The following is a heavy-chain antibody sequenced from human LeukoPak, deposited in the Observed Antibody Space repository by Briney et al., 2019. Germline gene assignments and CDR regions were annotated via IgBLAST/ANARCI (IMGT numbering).Heavy chain of an antibody. J-gene: IGHJ3*02. CDR1: GFTFSGYA. D-gene: IGHD6-13*01. V-gene: IGHV3-30*01. CDR3: ARVKGSSWPEWEDAFDI. CDR2: MSYDGGNK. Sequence: GGSLRLSCAASGFTFSGYAMHWVRQAPGKGLEWMAAMSYDGGNKYYADSVKGRFTISSDNSKSTLYLEMNSLRADDTAEYYCARVKGSSWPEWEDAFDIWGQGTMVTVSS.